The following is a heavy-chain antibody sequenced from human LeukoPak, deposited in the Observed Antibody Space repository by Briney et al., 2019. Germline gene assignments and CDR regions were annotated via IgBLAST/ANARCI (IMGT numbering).Heavy chain of an antibody. CDR1: GFTFSSYA. CDR3: ARDGPRFYNWNYDVAWFDP. D-gene: IGHD1-7*01. J-gene: IGHJ5*02. CDR2: ISSSSSYI. Sequence: PGGSLRLSCAASGFTFSSYAMSWVRQAPGKGLEWVSSISSSSSYIYYADSVKGRFTISRDNAKNSLYLQMNSLRAEDTAVYYCARDGPRFYNWNYDVAWFDPWGQGTLVTVSS. V-gene: IGHV3-21*01.